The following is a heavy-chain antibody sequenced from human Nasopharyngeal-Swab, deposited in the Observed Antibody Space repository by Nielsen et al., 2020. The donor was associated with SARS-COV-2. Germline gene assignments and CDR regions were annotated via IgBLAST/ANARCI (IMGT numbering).Heavy chain of an antibody. J-gene: IGHJ4*02. V-gene: IGHV3-7*01. CDR2: IKQDGSEK. Sequence: GESLKISCAASGFTFSSYCMSWVRQAPGKGLEWVANIKQDGSEKYYVDSVKGRFTISRDNAKNSLYLQMNSLRAEDTAVYYCARKNYFDYWGQGTLVTVSS. CDR1: GFTFSSYC. CDR3: ARKNYFDY.